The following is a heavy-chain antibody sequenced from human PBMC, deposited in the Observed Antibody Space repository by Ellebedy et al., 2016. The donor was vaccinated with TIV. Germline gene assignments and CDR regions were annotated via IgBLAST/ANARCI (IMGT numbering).Heavy chain of an antibody. CDR2: IYPGDSDT. V-gene: IGHV5-51*01. Sequence: ASVKVSCRGSGYSFTSYWIGWVRQMPGKGLEWMGIIYPGDSDTRYSPSFQGQVTISADKSISTAYLQWSSLKASDTAMYYCARQGTLPLDYWGQGTLVTVSS. J-gene: IGHJ4*02. CDR1: GYSFTSYW. D-gene: IGHD2-21*01. CDR3: ARQGTLPLDY.